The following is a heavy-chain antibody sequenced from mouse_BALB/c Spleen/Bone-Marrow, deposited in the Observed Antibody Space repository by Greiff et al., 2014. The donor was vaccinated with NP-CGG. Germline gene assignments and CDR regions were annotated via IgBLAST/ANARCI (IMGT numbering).Heavy chain of an antibody. V-gene: IGHV3-8*02. CDR1: GDSITSGY. Sequence: EVQLQQSGPSLVKPSQTLSLSCSVTGDSITSGYWNWIRKFPGNKLEYMGYISYSGGTYYNPSLQSRITITRDTSNNQYYLQLNSVTTEDTATYYCASYYYGSSYAMDYWGQGTSVTVSS. CDR2: ISYSGGT. CDR3: ASYYYGSSYAMDY. D-gene: IGHD1-1*01. J-gene: IGHJ4*01.